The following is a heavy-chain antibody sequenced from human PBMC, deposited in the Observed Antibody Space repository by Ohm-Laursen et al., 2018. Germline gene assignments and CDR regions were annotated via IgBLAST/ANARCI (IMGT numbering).Heavy chain of an antibody. CDR2: IKQDGSQK. V-gene: IGHV3-7*03. J-gene: IGHJ4*02. D-gene: IGHD3-3*01. CDR3: ARSPSSGYFDY. Sequence: SLRLSCAASGFTFSDHWMTWVRQAPGKGLEWVANIKQDGSQKYYLDSVKGRFTISRDNSKNTLYLQMNSLRAEDTAVYYCARSPSSGYFDYWGQGTLVTVSS. CDR1: GFTFSDHW.